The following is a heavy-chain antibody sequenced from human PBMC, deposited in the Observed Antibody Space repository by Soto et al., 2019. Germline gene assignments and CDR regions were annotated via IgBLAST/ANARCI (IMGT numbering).Heavy chain of an antibody. D-gene: IGHD6-13*01. CDR1: GGSISSSNW. V-gene: IGHV4-4*01. CDR3: GREVIAAAGTNWFDP. CDR2: IYHSGST. J-gene: IGHJ5*02. Sequence: QVQLQESGPGLVKPSGTLSLTCAVSGGSISSSNWWSWVRQPPGKGLEWIGEIYHSGSTNYNPSLERRVAISVDKSTTQVSRKLIAVTAADTAVYCRGREVIAAAGTNWFDPGGQGNLVTVSS.